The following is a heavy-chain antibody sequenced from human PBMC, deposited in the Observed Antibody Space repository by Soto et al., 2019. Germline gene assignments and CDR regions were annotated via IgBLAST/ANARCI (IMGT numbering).Heavy chain of an antibody. CDR3: ARGFSFSARDFVY. Sequence: SVKVSCKASGGTFSSYAISWVRQAPGQGLEWMGGIIPIFGTANYAQKFQGRVTITADESTSTAYMELSSLRSEDTAVYHCARGFSFSARDFVYWGQGTLVTVSS. CDR1: GGTFSSYA. V-gene: IGHV1-69*13. D-gene: IGHD3-3*02. CDR2: IIPIFGTA. J-gene: IGHJ4*02.